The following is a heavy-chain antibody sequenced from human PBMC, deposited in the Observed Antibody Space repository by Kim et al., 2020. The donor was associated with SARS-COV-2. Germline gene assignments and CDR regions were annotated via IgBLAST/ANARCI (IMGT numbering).Heavy chain of an antibody. Sequence: GGSLRLSCAASGFTFSSYAMSWVRQAPGKGLEWVSTISSNGVSTHYADSVKGRFTISRDISKSTLHLQLNSLRAEDTAVYYCARVDGYGDYVSYVYWGQGTLVTVSS. CDR3: ARVDGYGDYVSYVY. CDR1: GFTFSSYA. V-gene: IGHV3-23*01. CDR2: ISSNGVST. D-gene: IGHD4-17*01. J-gene: IGHJ4*02.